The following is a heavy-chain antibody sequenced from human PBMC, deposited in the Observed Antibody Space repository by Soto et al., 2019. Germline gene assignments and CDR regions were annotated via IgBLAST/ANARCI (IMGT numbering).Heavy chain of an antibody. Sequence: SETLSLTCTVSGDSITSNSYFWAWIRQPPGKGLEWIGSIYYSGTTYINPSLKSRVTISVDRSKNQFSLKLSSVTAADTAVYYCARHFSVDYFDYWGQGALVTVSS. V-gene: IGHV4-39*01. CDR2: IYYSGTT. CDR3: ARHFSVDYFDY. CDR1: GDSITSNSYF. J-gene: IGHJ4*02.